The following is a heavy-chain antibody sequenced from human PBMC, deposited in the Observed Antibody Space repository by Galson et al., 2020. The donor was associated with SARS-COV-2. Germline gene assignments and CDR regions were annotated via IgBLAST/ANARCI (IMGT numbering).Heavy chain of an antibody. CDR3: ATPRNAYYYDSSGSFDY. Sequence: GGSLRLSCAASGFTFSSYSMNWVRQAPGKGLEWVSSISSNSSYIYYADSVKGRFTISRDNAKNSLYLQMNSLRAEDTAVYYCATPRNAYYYDSSGSFDYWGQGTLVTVSS. J-gene: IGHJ4*02. CDR2: ISSNSSYI. D-gene: IGHD3-22*01. V-gene: IGHV3-21*01. CDR1: GFTFSSYS.